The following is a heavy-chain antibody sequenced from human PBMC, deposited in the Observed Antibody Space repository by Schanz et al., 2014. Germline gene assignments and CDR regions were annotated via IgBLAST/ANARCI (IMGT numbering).Heavy chain of an antibody. CDR3: GRAGTGMAGWYFEL. CDR1: GFSFGNYG. Sequence: EVQLLESGGGLVQPGGSLRLSCEASGFSFGNYGMSWVRQAPGKGLEWVSGFDAHDGRAYYADSAKGRFTISRDNSKNTLYLQMSSLRDDDMAVYYCGRAGTGMAGWYFELWGRGTLVTVSS. J-gene: IGHJ2*01. D-gene: IGHD5-18*01. CDR2: FDAHDGRA. V-gene: IGHV3-23*01.